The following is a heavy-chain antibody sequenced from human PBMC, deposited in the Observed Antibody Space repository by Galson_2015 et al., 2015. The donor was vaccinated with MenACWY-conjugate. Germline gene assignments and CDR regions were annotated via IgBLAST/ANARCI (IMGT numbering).Heavy chain of an antibody. J-gene: IGHJ4*02. CDR3: ARVGRGSDGYYFEY. Sequence: SLRLSCAASGFTFNTYSMNWVRQAPGKGLEWVSSISSGSTYIYYADSVKGRFTISRDNAKNSLYLHMNSLRAEDTAVYYCARVGRGSDGYYFEYWGQGTQVTVSS. V-gene: IGHV3-21*01. D-gene: IGHD1-1*01. CDR1: GFTFNTYS. CDR2: ISSGSTYI.